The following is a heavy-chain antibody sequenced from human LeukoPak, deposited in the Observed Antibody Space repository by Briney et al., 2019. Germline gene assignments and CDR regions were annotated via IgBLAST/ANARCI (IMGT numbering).Heavy chain of an antibody. D-gene: IGHD6-13*01. CDR1: GGSISSYY. V-gene: IGHV4-4*07. CDR2: IYTSGST. Sequence: SETLSLTCTVSGGSISSYYWSWIRQPAGKGLEWIGRIYTSGSTNYNPSLKSRVTMSVDTFKNQFSLKLTSVNAADTAVYYCARDRPGGSSLDYWGQGILVTVSS. J-gene: IGHJ4*02. CDR3: ARDRPGGSSLDY.